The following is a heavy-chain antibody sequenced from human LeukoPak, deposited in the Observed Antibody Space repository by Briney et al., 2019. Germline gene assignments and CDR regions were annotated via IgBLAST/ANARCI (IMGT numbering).Heavy chain of an antibody. CDR1: GYTFTGYY. J-gene: IGHJ4*02. V-gene: IGHV1-2*02. Sequence: ASVKVSCKASGYTFTGYYMHWVRQAPGQGLEWMGWINPNSGGTNYAQKFQGRVTMTRDTSISTAYMELSRLRSDDTAVYYCAREELPLCLGELSPVGGGWGQGTLVTVSS. D-gene: IGHD3-16*02. CDR3: AREELPLCLGELSPVGGG. CDR2: INPNSGGT.